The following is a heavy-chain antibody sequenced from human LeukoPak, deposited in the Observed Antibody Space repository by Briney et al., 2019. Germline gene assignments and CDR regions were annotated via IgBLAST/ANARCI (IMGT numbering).Heavy chain of an antibody. D-gene: IGHD2-2*01. V-gene: IGHV4-30-2*01. CDR2: IYHSGST. J-gene: IGHJ3*02. CDR3: ARGYCSSTSCHAFDI. Sequence: SETLSLTCTVSGGSISSGGYYWSWIRQPPGKGLEWIGYIYHSGSTYYNPSLKSRVTISVDRSKNQFSLKLSSVTAADTAVYYCARGYCSSTSCHAFDIWGQGTMVTVSS. CDR1: GGSISSGGYY.